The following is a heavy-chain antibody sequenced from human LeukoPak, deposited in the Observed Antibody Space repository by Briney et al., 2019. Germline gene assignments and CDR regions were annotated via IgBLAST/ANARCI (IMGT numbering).Heavy chain of an antibody. CDR1: GFTFSDYY. J-gene: IGHJ4*02. CDR3: ARYLGESLPYYFDY. Sequence: GGSLRPSCAASGFTFSDYYMSWIRQAPGKGLEWVSYVSSSSSYTNNADSVKGRFTISRDNAKNSLYLQMNSLRAEDTAVYYCARYLGESLPYYFDYWGQGTLVTVSS. D-gene: IGHD3-10*01. V-gene: IGHV3-11*03. CDR2: VSSSSSYT.